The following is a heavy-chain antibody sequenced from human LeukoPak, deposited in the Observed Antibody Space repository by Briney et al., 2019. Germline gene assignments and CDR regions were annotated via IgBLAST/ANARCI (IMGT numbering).Heavy chain of an antibody. Sequence: SETLSLTCTVSGGSISSHYRSWIRQPPGKGLEWIGYIYYSGSTNYNPSLKSRVTISVDTSKNQFSLKLSSVTAADTAVYYCARRIAARKDYYYMDVWGKGTTVTVSS. V-gene: IGHV4-59*11. D-gene: IGHD6-6*01. J-gene: IGHJ6*03. CDR1: GGSISSHY. CDR3: ARRIAARKDYYYMDV. CDR2: IYYSGST.